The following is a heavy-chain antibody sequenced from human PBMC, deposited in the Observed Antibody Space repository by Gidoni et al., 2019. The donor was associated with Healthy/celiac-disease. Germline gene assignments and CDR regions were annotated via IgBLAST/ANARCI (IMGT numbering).Heavy chain of an antibody. V-gene: IGHV4-39*01. CDR2: IYYCGSP. J-gene: IGHJ4*02. CDR1: VGSISSSSYY. Sequence: QLQLQESGPGLVKPSETLSLTCTVSVGSISSSSYYWGWIRQPPGKGLEWIGSIYYCGSPYYNPSLKSRVTISVDTSKNQFSLKLSSVTAADTAVYYCARSGGVAVSDYWGQGTLVTVSS. D-gene: IGHD6-19*01. CDR3: ARSGGVAVSDY.